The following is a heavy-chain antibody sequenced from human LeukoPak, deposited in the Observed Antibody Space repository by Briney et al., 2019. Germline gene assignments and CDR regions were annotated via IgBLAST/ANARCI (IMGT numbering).Heavy chain of an antibody. J-gene: IGHJ4*02. CDR2: LYSDGNT. D-gene: IGHD1-14*01. Sequence: GESLRLSCAASGFTVITNDMTWVRQAPGKGLEWVPVLYSDGNTKYADSAQGRFTISRDNSKNTLYLEMNSLSPDDTAVYYCARGVEPLAANTLAYWGQGTLVTVSS. CDR3: ARGVEPLAANTLAY. CDR1: GFTVITND. V-gene: IGHV3-53*01.